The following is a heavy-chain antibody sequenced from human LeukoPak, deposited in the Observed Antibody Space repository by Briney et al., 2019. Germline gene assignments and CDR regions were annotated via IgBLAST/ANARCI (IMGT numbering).Heavy chain of an antibody. V-gene: IGHV3-53*01. Sequence: PGGSLRLSCAASGFTVSSSYMSWVRQAPGKGLEWVSVIYSGGSTYDADSVKGRFTISRDNSKNTLYLQMNSLRAEDTAVYYCARATYYYDTSGYYYWGQGTLVTVSS. CDR2: IYSGGST. CDR3: ARATYYYDTSGYYY. D-gene: IGHD3-22*01. J-gene: IGHJ4*02. CDR1: GFTVSSSY.